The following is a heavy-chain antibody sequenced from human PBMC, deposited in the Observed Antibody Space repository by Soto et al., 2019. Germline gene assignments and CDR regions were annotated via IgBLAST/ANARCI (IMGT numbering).Heavy chain of an antibody. CDR3: ATAGYCSGGSCYYSWFDP. V-gene: IGHV1-24*01. D-gene: IGHD2-15*01. CDR2: FDPEDGET. CDR1: GYTLTELS. J-gene: IGHJ5*02. Sequence: QVQLVQSGAEVKKPGASVKVSCKVSGYTLTELSMHWVRQAPGKGLEWMGGFDPEDGETIYAQKFQGRVTMTEDTATDTAYMELSSLRSEDTAVYYCATAGYCSGGSCYYSWFDPWGQGTLVTVSS.